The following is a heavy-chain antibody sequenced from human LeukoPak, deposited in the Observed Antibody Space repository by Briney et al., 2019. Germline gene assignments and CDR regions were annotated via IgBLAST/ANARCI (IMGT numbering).Heavy chain of an antibody. J-gene: IGHJ6*02. CDR2: TYYRSKWYN. CDR1: GDSVSSNSAA. V-gene: IGHV6-1*01. Sequence: SQTLSLTCALSGDSVSSNSAAWNWIRQSPSRGLEWLGRTYYRSKWYNDYAVSVKSRITINPDTSKNQFSLQLNSVTPGDTAVYYCARDLTSSGWYDYYGMDVWGQGTTVTVSS. CDR3: ARDLTSSGWYDYYGMDV. D-gene: IGHD6-19*01.